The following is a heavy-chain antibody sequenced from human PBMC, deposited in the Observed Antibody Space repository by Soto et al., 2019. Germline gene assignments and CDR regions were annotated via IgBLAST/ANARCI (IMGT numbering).Heavy chain of an antibody. CDR2: IKGDGSGT. J-gene: IGHJ4*02. CDR1: GFTFSSYW. V-gene: IGHV3-7*03. D-gene: IGHD2-21*02. CDR3: AREDTVATLRF. Sequence: EVQLVESGGGLVQPGGSLRLSCAASGFTFSSYWMSWVRQAPGKGLEWVANIKGDGSGTYYVDSMRGRFTISRDNAKNSLYLQMNTLRGEDTAVYFCAREDTVATLRFWGQGTLVTVSS.